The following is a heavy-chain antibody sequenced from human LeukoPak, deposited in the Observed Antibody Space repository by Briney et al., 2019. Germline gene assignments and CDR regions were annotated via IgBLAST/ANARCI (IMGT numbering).Heavy chain of an antibody. CDR2: IYYSGST. CDR1: GGSFSSGSYY. Sequence: SETLSLTCTVSGGSFSSGSYYWSWIRQPPGKGLEWIGYIYYSGSTNYNPSLKSRVTISVDTSKNQFSLKLSSVTAADTAVYYCARLVVGATTEYFDYWGQGTLVTVSS. D-gene: IGHD1-26*01. V-gene: IGHV4-61*01. J-gene: IGHJ4*02. CDR3: ARLVVGATTEYFDY.